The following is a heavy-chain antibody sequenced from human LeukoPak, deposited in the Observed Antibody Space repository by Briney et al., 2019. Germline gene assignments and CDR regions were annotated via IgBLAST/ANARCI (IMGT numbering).Heavy chain of an antibody. CDR3: ARPSYYYDSSGYPVKAFDI. D-gene: IGHD3-22*01. J-gene: IGHJ3*02. CDR2: IIPIFGTA. Sequence: ASVKVSCKASGGTFSSYAISWVRQAPGQGLEWMGGIIPIFGTANYAQKFQGRVTITADESTSTAYMELSSLRSEDTAVYYCARPSYYYDSSGYPVKAFDIWGQGTMVTVSS. CDR1: GGTFSSYA. V-gene: IGHV1-69*13.